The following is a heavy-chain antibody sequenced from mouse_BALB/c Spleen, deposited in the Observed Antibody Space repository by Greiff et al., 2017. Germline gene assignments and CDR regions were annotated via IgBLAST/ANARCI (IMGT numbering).Heavy chain of an antibody. Sequence: EVMLVESGGGLVKPGGSLKLSCAASGFTFSSYAMSWARQTPEKRLEWVASISSGGSIYYPDSVKGRFTISRDNARNILYLQMSSLRSEDTAMYYCARGTTMITPDYWGQGTTLTVSS. D-gene: IGHD2-4*01. J-gene: IGHJ2*01. CDR3: ARGTTMITPDY. CDR1: GFTFSSYA. CDR2: ISSGGSI. V-gene: IGHV5-6-5*01.